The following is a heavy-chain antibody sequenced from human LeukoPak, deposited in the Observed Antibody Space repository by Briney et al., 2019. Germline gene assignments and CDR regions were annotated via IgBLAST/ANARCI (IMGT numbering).Heavy chain of an antibody. CDR1: GFTFSSYG. Sequence: GGSLRLSCAASGFTFSSYGMHWVRQAPGKGLEWVAVIWYDGSNKYYADSVKGRFPISRDNSKNTLYLQMNSLRAEDTAVYYCARDKVRGVHNWFDPWGQGTLVTVSS. J-gene: IGHJ5*02. V-gene: IGHV3-33*01. CDR2: IWYDGSNK. D-gene: IGHD3-10*01. CDR3: ARDKVRGVHNWFDP.